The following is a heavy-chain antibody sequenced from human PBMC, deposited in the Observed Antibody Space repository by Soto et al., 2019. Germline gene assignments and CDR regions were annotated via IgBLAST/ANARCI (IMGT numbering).Heavy chain of an antibody. D-gene: IGHD1-1*01. V-gene: IGHV1-69*05. CDR3: ARRAETNGWNGFGADKYYFDC. Sequence: PVKGTCKDSGGTISIYAISWGQRAPGQGLEWMGGIIPIFGTANYAQKFQGRVSLTTDTSTTTAYLELRGLRSEDTAVYYCARRAETNGWNGFGADKYYFDCCGQGTLVTVSA. CDR2: IIPIFGTA. CDR1: GGTISIYA. J-gene: IGHJ4*02.